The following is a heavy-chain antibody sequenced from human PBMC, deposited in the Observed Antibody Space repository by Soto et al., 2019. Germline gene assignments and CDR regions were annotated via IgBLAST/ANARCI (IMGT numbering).Heavy chain of an antibody. CDR2: ISSSSSTI. CDR3: AREYDSLNWFDP. Sequence: EVQLVESGGGLVQPGGSLRLSCAASGFTFSSYSMNWVRQAPGKGLEWVSYISSSSSTIYYGDSVKGRFTISRDSAKNSRYVQMNSLRVEDTAVYYCAREYDSLNWFDPWGQGALGTVSS. CDR1: GFTFSSYS. V-gene: IGHV3-48*01. J-gene: IGHJ5*02. D-gene: IGHD3-9*01.